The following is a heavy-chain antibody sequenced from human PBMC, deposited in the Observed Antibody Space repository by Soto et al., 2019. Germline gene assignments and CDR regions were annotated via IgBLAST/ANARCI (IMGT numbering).Heavy chain of an antibody. J-gene: IGHJ3*02. CDR1: GFSFGNYG. D-gene: IGHD6-19*01. V-gene: IGHV3-33*01. CDR2: IWHDGSNK. Sequence: QVQLVESGGGVVQPGGSLRLSCAASGFSFGNYGMHWVRQAPGKGLEWVAVIWHDGSNKFYGDSVKGRFTISRDNSRNTVYLQMNSLRVEDTGVYYCARELAVAGPDDDALNIWGRGTMVTVSS. CDR3: ARELAVAGPDDDALNI.